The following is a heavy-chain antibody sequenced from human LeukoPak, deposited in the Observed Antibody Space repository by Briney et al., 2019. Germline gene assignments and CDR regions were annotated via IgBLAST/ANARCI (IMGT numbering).Heavy chain of an antibody. CDR2: IWYDGSNK. D-gene: IGHD4-17*01. CDR1: GFTFSSYG. CDR3: ARSPDYGDYYFDY. Sequence: PGRSLRLSCAASGFTFSSYGMRWVRQAPGKGLEWVAVIWYDGSNKYYADSVKGRFTISRDNSKNTLYLQMNSLRAEDTAVYYCARSPDYGDYYFDYWGQGTLATVSS. V-gene: IGHV3-33*01. J-gene: IGHJ4*02.